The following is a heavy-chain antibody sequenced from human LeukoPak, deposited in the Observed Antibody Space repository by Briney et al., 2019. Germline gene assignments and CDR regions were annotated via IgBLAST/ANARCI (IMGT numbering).Heavy chain of an antibody. CDR2: ISYDGSNK. Sequence: GGPLRLSCAASGFTFSSYGMHWDRQAPGKGLEGVAVISYDGSNKYYADSVKGRFTISRDNSKNTLYLQMNSLRAEDTAVYYCAKDPIEGTAVAGYFQHWGQGTLVTVSS. D-gene: IGHD6-19*01. V-gene: IGHV3-30*18. CDR3: AKDPIEGTAVAGYFQH. CDR1: GFTFSSYG. J-gene: IGHJ1*01.